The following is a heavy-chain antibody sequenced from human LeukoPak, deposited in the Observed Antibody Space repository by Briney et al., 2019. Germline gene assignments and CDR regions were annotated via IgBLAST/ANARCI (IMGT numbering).Heavy chain of an antibody. CDR3: ARASARSSGWSGLYYFDY. J-gene: IGHJ4*02. D-gene: IGHD6-19*01. V-gene: IGHV3-21*01. Sequence: GGSLRLSCAASGFTFSSCSMSWVRQAPGKGLEWVSSISSSSSYIYYADSVKGRFTISRDNAKNSLYLQMNSLRAEDTAVYYCARASARSSGWSGLYYFDYWGQGTLVTVSS. CDR2: ISSSSSYI. CDR1: GFTFSSCS.